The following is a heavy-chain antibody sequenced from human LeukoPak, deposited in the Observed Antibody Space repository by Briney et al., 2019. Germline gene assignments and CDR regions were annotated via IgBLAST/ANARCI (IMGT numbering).Heavy chain of an antibody. J-gene: IGHJ4*02. CDR3: ATGRGIAARLTFDY. CDR1: GFTFSSYA. D-gene: IGHD6-6*01. Sequence: GGSLRLSCAASGFTFSSYAMSWVRQAPGKGLEWVSAISGSGGSTYYADSVKGRFTISRDNSKNTLYLQMNSLRAEDTAVCYCATGRGIAARLTFDYWGQGTLVTVSS. CDR2: ISGSGGST. V-gene: IGHV3-23*01.